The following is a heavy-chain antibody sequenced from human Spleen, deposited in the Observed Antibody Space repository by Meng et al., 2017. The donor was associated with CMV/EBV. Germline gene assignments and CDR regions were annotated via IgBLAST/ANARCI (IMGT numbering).Heavy chain of an antibody. Sequence: GESLKISCAASGFAFSSYWMHWVRKIPGKGLVWVSRINNDGSRTNYADSVKGRFTISRDNAKNSLFRQMNRLTAEDAAVYFCARGAASYYDSSGSFDYWGLGTLVTVSS. CDR3: ARGAASYYDSSGSFDY. J-gene: IGHJ4*02. CDR2: INNDGSRT. V-gene: IGHV3-74*01. CDR1: GFAFSSYW. D-gene: IGHD3-22*01.